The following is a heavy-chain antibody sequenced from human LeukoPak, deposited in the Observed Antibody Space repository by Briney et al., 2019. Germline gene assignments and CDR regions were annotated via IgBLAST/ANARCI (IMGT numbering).Heavy chain of an antibody. V-gene: IGHV3-48*03. Sequence: QPGGSLRLSCAASGFTFSSYEMNWVRQAPGKGLEWISYISSSGSTIHYADSVKGRFTISRDNSKNTLYLQMDSLRVEDTAVYYCARDGADILTGFCDYWGQGTLVTVSS. CDR1: GFTFSSYE. CDR2: ISSSGSTI. J-gene: IGHJ4*02. D-gene: IGHD3-9*01. CDR3: ARDGADILTGFCDY.